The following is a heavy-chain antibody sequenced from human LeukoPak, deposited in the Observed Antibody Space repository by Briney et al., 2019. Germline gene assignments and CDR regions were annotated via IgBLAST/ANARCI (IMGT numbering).Heavy chain of an antibody. CDR1: GGTFSSYA. J-gene: IGHJ4*02. V-gene: IGHV1-69*01. CDR2: IIPIFGTA. D-gene: IGHD4-23*01. Sequence: SVKVSCKASGGTFSSYAISWVRQAPGQGLGWMGGIIPIFGTANYAQKFQGRVTITADESTSTAYMELSSLRSEDTAVHYCARGRDLDYGGNSGSGYWGQGTLVTVSS. CDR3: ARGRDLDYGGNSGSGY.